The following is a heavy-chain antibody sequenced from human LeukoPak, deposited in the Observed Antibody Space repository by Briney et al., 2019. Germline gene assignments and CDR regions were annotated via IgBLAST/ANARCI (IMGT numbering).Heavy chain of an antibody. CDR3: TRDMGSYYGH. Sequence: SETLSLTCTVSGGSISSYYWTWIRQPAGKELEWIGRIYSSGNTNYNPSLKSRASMSVDTSKNQFSLKLSSVTAADTAVYYCTRDMGSYYGHWGQGTLVTVSS. V-gene: IGHV4-4*07. CDR2: IYSSGNT. CDR1: GGSISSYY. D-gene: IGHD3-10*01. J-gene: IGHJ4*02.